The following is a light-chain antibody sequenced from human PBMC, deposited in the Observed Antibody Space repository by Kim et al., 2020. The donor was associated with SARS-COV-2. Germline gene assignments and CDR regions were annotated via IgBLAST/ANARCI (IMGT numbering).Light chain of an antibody. V-gene: IGLV3-1*01. CDR3: QAWDSSNVA. CDR1: KLGDKY. CDR2: QDS. Sequence: SYELTQPPSVSVSPRQTASITCSGDKLGDKYACWYQQKPGQSPILVIYQDSKRPSGIPERFSGSNSGNTATLTISGTQAMDEAAYYCQAWDSSNVAFGGGTQLTVL. J-gene: IGLJ2*01.